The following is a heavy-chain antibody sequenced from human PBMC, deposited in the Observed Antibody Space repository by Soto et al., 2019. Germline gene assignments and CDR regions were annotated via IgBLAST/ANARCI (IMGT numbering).Heavy chain of an antibody. D-gene: IGHD5-12*01. Sequence: SETLSLTCTVSGGSISPYFWSWIRQPPGKGLEWIGNIYYTGSTNYNPSLKSRVTISVDTSKNQFSLKLSSVTAADTAVYYCARAMDGYNLFDYWGQGTLVTVSS. CDR2: IYYTGST. V-gene: IGHV4-59*01. CDR1: GGSISPYF. CDR3: ARAMDGYNLFDY. J-gene: IGHJ4*02.